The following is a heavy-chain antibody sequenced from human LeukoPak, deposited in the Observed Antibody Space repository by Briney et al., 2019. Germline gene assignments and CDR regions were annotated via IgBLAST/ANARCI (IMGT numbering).Heavy chain of an antibody. V-gene: IGHV4-34*01. Sequence: SETLSLTCVVYGGXFSGYYCSWIRQPPGKGLEWIGEINHSGSTNYKPSLKSRVTISVDTSKNKFSLKLSSVTAADTAVYYCARVGLDCSSTSCYSPTRKKYYFDYWGQGTLVTVSS. J-gene: IGHJ4*02. CDR2: INHSGST. CDR1: GGXFSGYY. CDR3: ARVGLDCSSTSCYSPTRKKYYFDY. D-gene: IGHD2-2*01.